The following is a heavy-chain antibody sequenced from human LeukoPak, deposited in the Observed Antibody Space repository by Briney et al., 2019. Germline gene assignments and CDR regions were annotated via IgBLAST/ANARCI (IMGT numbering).Heavy chain of an antibody. CDR1: GGSISSGSYY. D-gene: IGHD2-21*02. CDR2: IYTSGST. Sequence: SQTLSLTCTVSGGSISSGSYYWSWIRQPAGKGLEWIGRIYTSGSTNYNPSLKSRVTISVDTSKNQFSLKLSSVTAADTAVYYCARLAYCGGDCYSTGYYYYMDVWGKGTTVTISS. V-gene: IGHV4-61*02. CDR3: ARLAYCGGDCYSTGYYYYMDV. J-gene: IGHJ6*03.